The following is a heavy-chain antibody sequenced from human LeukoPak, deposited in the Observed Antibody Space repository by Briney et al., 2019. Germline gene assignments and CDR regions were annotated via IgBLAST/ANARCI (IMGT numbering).Heavy chain of an antibody. D-gene: IGHD3-16*01. CDR1: GGSISSGGYY. CDR3: ARAVSRQMITVSSAFDI. Sequence: SETLSLTCTVSGGSISSGGYYWSWIRQHPGKGLEWIGYIYYSGSTYYNPSLKSRVTISVDTSKNQFSLKLSSVTAADTAVYYCARAVSRQMITVSSAFDIWGQGTMVTVSS. V-gene: IGHV4-30-4*08. CDR2: IYYSGST. J-gene: IGHJ3*02.